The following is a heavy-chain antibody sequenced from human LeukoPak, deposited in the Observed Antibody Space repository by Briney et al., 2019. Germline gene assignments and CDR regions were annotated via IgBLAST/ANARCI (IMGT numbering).Heavy chain of an antibody. CDR3: WPSSSWSF. CDR2: ISSSSSYI. J-gene: IGHJ4*02. D-gene: IGHD6-13*01. Sequence: PGGSLRLSCAASGFTFSSYSMNWVRQAPGKGLEWVSSISSSSSYIYSADSVKGRFTISRDNAKNSLYLQMNSLRAEDTAVYYCWPSSSWSFWGQGTLVTVSS. V-gene: IGHV3-21*01. CDR1: GFTFSSYS.